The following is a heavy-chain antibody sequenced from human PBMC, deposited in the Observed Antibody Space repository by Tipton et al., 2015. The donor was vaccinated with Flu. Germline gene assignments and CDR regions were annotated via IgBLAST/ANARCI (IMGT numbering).Heavy chain of an antibody. Sequence: TLSLTCTVSGGSISSYYWSWIRQPPGKGLEWIGYIYYTGSTNYNPSLKSRVTISVDTSKNQFSLKLCSLTAADTAVYYCARTNRHSGSGYPQPLAGLDYWGQGTLVTVSS. V-gene: IGHV4-59*01. D-gene: IGHD3-22*01. CDR2: IYYTGST. J-gene: IGHJ4*02. CDR3: ARTNRHSGSGYPQPLAGLDY. CDR1: GGSISSYY.